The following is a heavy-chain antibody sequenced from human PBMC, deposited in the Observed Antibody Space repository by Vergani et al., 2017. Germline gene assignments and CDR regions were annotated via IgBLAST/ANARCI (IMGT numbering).Heavy chain of an antibody. D-gene: IGHD1-1*01. Sequence: QVQLEESGGGVVQPGRSLRLSCAGSGFTLSSHAMHWVRQAPGKGLEWVAFIWYDGRKKYYADSVKGRFTISRDDSKNTLYLQMNSLRVDDTAVYYCACLGSQLERPTDYWGQGTLVTVSS. V-gene: IGHV3-30*02. J-gene: IGHJ4*02. CDR2: IWYDGRKK. CDR3: ACLGSQLERPTDY. CDR1: GFTLSSHA.